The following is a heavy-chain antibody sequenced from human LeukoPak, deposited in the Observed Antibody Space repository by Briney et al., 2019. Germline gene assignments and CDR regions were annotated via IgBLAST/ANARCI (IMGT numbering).Heavy chain of an antibody. CDR1: GFTFSSYW. CDR2: INIDGSTS. V-gene: IGHV3-74*01. CDR3: ARAPSEIGGYYPEYFRH. D-gene: IGHD3-22*01. Sequence: GGSLRLSCAASGFTFSSYWMHWVRQAPGKGLVWVSRINIDGSTSNYADSVKGRFTVSRDNAKNAVYLQMNSLRVEDTAVYYCARAPSEIGGYYPEYFRHWGQGTLVTVSS. J-gene: IGHJ1*01.